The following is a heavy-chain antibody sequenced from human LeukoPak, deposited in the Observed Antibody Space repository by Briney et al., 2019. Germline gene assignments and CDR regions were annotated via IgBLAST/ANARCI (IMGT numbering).Heavy chain of an antibody. Sequence: GGSLRLSCAASGFTFDDYAMHWVRQVPGKGLEWVSPISGDGGSTYYADSVKGRFTISRDNSKNSLYLQMNSLRTEDTALYYCAKDIYSRRGSYFEHWGQGTLVTVSS. J-gene: IGHJ1*01. D-gene: IGHD2-15*01. CDR3: AKDIYSRRGSYFEH. CDR2: ISGDGGST. V-gene: IGHV3-43*02. CDR1: GFTFDDYA.